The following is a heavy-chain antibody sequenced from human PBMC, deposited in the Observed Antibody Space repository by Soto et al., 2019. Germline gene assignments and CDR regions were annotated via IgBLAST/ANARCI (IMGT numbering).Heavy chain of an antibody. CDR3: ARGPLAAADQPGGDY. J-gene: IGHJ4*02. V-gene: IGHV4-34*01. D-gene: IGHD6-13*01. CDR2: INHSGST. Sequence: PSETLSLTCAVYGGSFSGYYWSWIRQPPGKGLEWIGEINHSGSTNYNPSLKSRVTISVDTSKNQFSLKLSSVTAADTAVYYCARGPLAAADQPGGDYWGQGTLVTVSS. CDR1: GGSFSGYY.